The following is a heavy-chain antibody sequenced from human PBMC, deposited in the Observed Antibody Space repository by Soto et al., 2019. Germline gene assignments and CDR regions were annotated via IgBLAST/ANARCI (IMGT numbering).Heavy chain of an antibody. V-gene: IGHV4-31*03. CDR1: GGYIISGNYF. CDR3: AREDSTEGGMDV. D-gene: IGHD4-17*01. Sequence: SETLSLTCPVSGGYIISGNYFWSWIRQHPGKGLEWIGYIYYSGSTYYNPSLKSRVTISVDTSKNQFSLKLRSVTAADTAVYYCAREDSTEGGMDVWGQGTTVTVSS. CDR2: IYYSGST. J-gene: IGHJ6*02.